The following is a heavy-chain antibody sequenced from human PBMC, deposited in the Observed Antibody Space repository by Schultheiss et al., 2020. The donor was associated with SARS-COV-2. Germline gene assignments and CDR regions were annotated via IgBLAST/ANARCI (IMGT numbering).Heavy chain of an antibody. CDR3: ARVRAPYYYDSSGPFDY. Sequence: SETLSLTCAVYGGSFSGYYWSWIRQPPGKGLEWIGEINHSGSTNYNPSLKSRVTISVDTSKNQFSLKLSSVTAADTAVYYCARVRAPYYYDSSGPFDYWGQGTLVTVSS. CDR2: INHSGST. J-gene: IGHJ4*02. D-gene: IGHD3-22*01. V-gene: IGHV4-34*01. CDR1: GGSFSGYY.